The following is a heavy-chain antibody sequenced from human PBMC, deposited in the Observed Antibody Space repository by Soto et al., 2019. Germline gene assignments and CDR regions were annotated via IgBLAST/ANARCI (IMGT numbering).Heavy chain of an antibody. Sequence: QVHLLLQSGAEVKKPGSSVKVSCKASGGTPSNSAISWVRQAPGQGLEWMGGIIPVFGLVKYAQNFQGRVTITADESTKTAYMELSSLRPEDTDVYYCAGGRIVVVGSRAYYGMDVWGQGTTVTVSS. CDR1: GGTPSNSA. V-gene: IGHV1-69*01. CDR2: IIPVFGLV. J-gene: IGHJ6*02. CDR3: AGGRIVVVGSRAYYGMDV. D-gene: IGHD3-22*01.